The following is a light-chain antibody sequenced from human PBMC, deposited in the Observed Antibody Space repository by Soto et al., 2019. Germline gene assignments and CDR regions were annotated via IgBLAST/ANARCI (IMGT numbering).Light chain of an antibody. V-gene: IGKV1-5*01. CDR2: DAS. CDR3: QQYNSYSSVT. Sequence: DIQMTQSPSTLSASVGDRVTITCRASQTISSWLAWYQQKPGKAPKLLIYDASTLESEVPSRFSGSRSGTEFTLTISSLQPDDFSTYYCQQYNSYSSVTFGGGTKVEIK. CDR1: QTISSW. J-gene: IGKJ4*01.